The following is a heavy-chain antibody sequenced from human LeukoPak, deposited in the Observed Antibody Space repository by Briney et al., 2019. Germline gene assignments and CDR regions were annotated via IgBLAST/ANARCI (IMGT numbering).Heavy chain of an antibody. CDR3: AKGRSYYYDSSGPSKAFDI. D-gene: IGHD3-22*01. CDR2: ISYDGSNK. CDR1: GFTFSSYG. Sequence: PGGSLRLSCAASGFTFSSYGMHWVRQAPGKGLEWVAVISYDGSNKYYADSVKGRFTISRDNSKNTLYLQMNSLRAEDTAVYYCAKGRSYYYDSSGPSKAFDIWGQGTMVTVSS. J-gene: IGHJ3*02. V-gene: IGHV3-30*18.